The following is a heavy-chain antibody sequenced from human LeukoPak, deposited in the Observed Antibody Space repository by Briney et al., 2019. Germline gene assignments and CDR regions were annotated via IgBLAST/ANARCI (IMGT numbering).Heavy chain of an antibody. CDR3: ARQASAGYSYGLDY. CDR1: GYIFTCYW. D-gene: IGHD5-18*01. V-gene: IGHV5-51*01. J-gene: IGHJ4*02. Sequence: GESLKISCTGSGYIFTCYWIGWVRQMPGQGLGWMGIIYPGDTDTRYSTSFEGQVTISADQSISTAYLQCSRLKATDTAMYYCARQASAGYSYGLDYWGQGTLVTVSS. CDR2: IYPGDTDT.